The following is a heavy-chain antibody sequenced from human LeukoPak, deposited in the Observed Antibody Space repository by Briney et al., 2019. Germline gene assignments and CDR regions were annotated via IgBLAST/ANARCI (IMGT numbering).Heavy chain of an antibody. CDR2: ISSSGSTT. CDR3: AREPPWMVENSSGYYASRTRVQNAFDI. Sequence: SLSLSCAASGFTFSDDYMSWIRQAPGKGLEWVSYISSSGSTTYYADSVTGRFTTYRDTAKNSLYLQMNSLRSAGTAVYYCAREPPWMVENSSGYYASRTRVQNAFDIWGQGKMVTVSS. D-gene: IGHD3-22*01. J-gene: IGHJ3*02. V-gene: IGHV3-11*01. CDR1: GFTFSDDY.